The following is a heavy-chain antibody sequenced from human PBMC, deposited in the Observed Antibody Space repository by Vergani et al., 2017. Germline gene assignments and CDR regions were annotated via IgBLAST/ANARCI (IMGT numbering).Heavy chain of an antibody. D-gene: IGHD3-10*01. Sequence: EVQLVESGGDLVQPGRSLRLSCTASGFTFGYYAMDGFRQAPGQGLVWVGGIRSKAYGQATIYAASVKGRFTISRDDSKSIAYLQMNNLQTEDTAMYYCVRDQVTMLRGSDALDIWGQGTMVTVSS. CDR3: VRDQVTMLRGSDALDI. CDR1: GFTFGYYA. V-gene: IGHV3-49*03. CDR2: IRSKAYGQAT. J-gene: IGHJ3*02.